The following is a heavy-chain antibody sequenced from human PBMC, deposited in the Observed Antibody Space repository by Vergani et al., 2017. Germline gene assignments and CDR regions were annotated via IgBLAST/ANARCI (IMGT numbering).Heavy chain of an antibody. CDR3: ARDLAYCHEGSCAL. V-gene: IGHV3-30*02. CDR1: GSTFNRYG. CDR2: VVFDGSNE. Sequence: VQLLESGGGLVQPGGSLRLSCVAAGSTFNRYGLQWVRQAPGKGLEWVAYVVFDGSNEYYADSVKGRFIVSRDNSNDALYLQMNSLRTDDTAVYYCARDLAYCHEGSCALWGQGSVVTVSS. J-gene: IGHJ1*01. D-gene: IGHD2-15*01.